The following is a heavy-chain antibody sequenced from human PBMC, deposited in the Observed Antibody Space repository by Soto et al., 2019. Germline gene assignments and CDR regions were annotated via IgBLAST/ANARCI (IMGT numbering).Heavy chain of an antibody. CDR3: ARALGSWGAYFFDY. J-gene: IGHJ4*02. V-gene: IGHV2-5*02. D-gene: IGHD3-16*01. CDR2: IYWDDDK. CDR1: GFSLNTYGVG. Sequence: QITLKESGPTLVKPTQTLTLTCTFSGFSLNTYGVGVGWIRQPPGKALEWLALIYWDDDKRYSPSLKSRHTIXXXTXXHQVVLTMTNMDPLDTVTYYCARALGSWGAYFFDYWGQGTLVTVSS.